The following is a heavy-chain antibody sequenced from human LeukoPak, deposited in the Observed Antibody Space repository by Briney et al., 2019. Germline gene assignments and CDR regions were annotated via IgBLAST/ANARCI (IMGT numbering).Heavy chain of an antibody. CDR3: ARDRASYYDSSGIPADWFDP. D-gene: IGHD3-22*01. V-gene: IGHV3-21*01. Sequence: GGSLRPSCAASGFTFSSYSMNWVRQAPGKGLEWVSSISSSSSYIYYADSVKGRFTISRDNAKNSLYLQMNSLRAEDTAVYYCARDRASYYDSSGIPADWFDPWGQGTLVTVSS. CDR2: ISSSSSYI. CDR1: GFTFSSYS. J-gene: IGHJ5*02.